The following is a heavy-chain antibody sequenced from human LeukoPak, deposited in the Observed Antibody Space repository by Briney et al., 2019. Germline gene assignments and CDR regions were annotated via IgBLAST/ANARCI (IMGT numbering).Heavy chain of an antibody. CDR2: INPNSGGT. CDR1: GYAFTGYY. V-gene: IGHV1-2*06. CDR3: ARSDAFDI. Sequence: ASVKVSCTASGYAFTGYYIHWVRQAPGQGLEWMGRINPNSGGTNYAQRFQGRVTMTRDTSISTAYMELSRLRSDDTAVYYCARSDAFDIWGQGTMVTVSS. J-gene: IGHJ3*02.